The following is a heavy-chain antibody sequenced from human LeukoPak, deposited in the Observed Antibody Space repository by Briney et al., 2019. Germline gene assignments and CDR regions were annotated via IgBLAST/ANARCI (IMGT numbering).Heavy chain of an antibody. CDR3: ARGGYDFVYYYYGMDV. CDR2: IIPIFGTA. J-gene: IGHJ6*02. Sequence: GSSVKVSCKASGGTFSSYAISWVRQAPGQGLEWMGGIIPIFGTANYAQKFQGRVTITRDTSASTAYMELSSLRSEDTAVYYCARGGYDFVYYYYGMDVWGQGTTVTVSS. D-gene: IGHD3-3*01. CDR1: GGTFSSYA. V-gene: IGHV1-69*05.